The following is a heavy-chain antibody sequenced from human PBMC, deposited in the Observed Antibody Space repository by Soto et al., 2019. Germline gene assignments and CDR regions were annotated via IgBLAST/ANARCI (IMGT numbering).Heavy chain of an antibody. V-gene: IGHV1-18*01. J-gene: IGHJ4*02. D-gene: IGHD6-19*01. CDR2: ISAYNGNT. CDR3: ARDRAVALIDY. Sequence: QVQLVQSGAEVKKPGASVKVSCKASDYTFTSSVISWVRQAPGQGLEWMGWISAYNGNTKYAQKFQGSVTMTTDTSTSTAYMELRILRSDDTAVYYCARDRAVALIDYWGQGTLVTVSS. CDR1: DYTFTSSV.